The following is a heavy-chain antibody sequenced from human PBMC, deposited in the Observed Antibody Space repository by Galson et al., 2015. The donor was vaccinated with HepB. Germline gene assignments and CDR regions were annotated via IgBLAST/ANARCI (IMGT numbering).Heavy chain of an antibody. J-gene: IGHJ4*02. Sequence: SVKVSCKASGGSFSRYAMSWFRQAPGEGLEWMGGVIPMYGVAQYGQKLQGRVTIDADESTSTLYMELSSLRFEDTAVYYCARVDGEDDYDTSGFSDWGQGTLVTVSS. D-gene: IGHD3-22*01. CDR2: VIPMYGVA. CDR1: GGSFSRYA. V-gene: IGHV1-69*13. CDR3: ARVDGEDDYDTSGFSD.